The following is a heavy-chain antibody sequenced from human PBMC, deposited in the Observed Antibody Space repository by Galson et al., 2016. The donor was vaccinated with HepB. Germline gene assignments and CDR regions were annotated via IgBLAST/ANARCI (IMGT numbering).Heavy chain of an antibody. CDR3: ARDRWGTGTAGVPFVY. D-gene: IGHD1/OR15-1a*01. Sequence: SVKVSCKASGYTFSSFGISWVRQAPGQGLEWMGWISGYNGNTEYGQNLQGRVTLTTDTSTSTAYMELWSLRSDDTAVYYCARDRWGTGTAGVPFVYWGQGTLVTVSS. CDR2: ISGYNGNT. J-gene: IGHJ4*02. CDR1: GYTFSSFG. V-gene: IGHV1-18*01.